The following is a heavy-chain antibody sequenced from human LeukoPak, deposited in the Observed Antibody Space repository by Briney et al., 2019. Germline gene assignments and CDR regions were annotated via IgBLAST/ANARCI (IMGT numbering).Heavy chain of an antibody. CDR1: RFIHCSYA. J-gene: IGHJ5*02. CDR3: ARERKNPRYWFDP. CDR2: ISYDGSNK. Sequence: GGSLRLSCAAWRFIHCSYAMHWVRQAPGKGLEWVAVISYDGSNKYYADSVKGRFTISRDNSKNTLYLQMNSLRAEDTAVYYCARERKNPRYWFDPWGQGTLVTVSS. V-gene: IGHV3-30*04.